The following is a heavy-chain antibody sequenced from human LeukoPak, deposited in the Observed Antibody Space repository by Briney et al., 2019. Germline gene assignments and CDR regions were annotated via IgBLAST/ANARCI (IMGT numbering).Heavy chain of an antibody. D-gene: IGHD3-10*01. Sequence: GGSLRLSCAASGFTFSSYWMHWVRQAPGKGLVWVSHIRSDGSSTNYADSVKGRFTISRDNAKSTLYLQMNSLQAGDTAVYYCARASGSGSHYPFDYWGQGTLVTVSS. CDR2: IRSDGSST. CDR3: ARASGSGSHYPFDY. J-gene: IGHJ4*02. V-gene: IGHV3-74*01. CDR1: GFTFSSYW.